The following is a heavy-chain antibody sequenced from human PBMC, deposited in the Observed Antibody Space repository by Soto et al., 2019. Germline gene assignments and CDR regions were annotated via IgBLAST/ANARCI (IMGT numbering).Heavy chain of an antibody. J-gene: IGHJ4*02. Sequence: EVQLVESGGGLVKPGGSLRLSCAASGFTVTNAWMSWVRQAPGKGLEWVGRIKGKTEGGTTDYAAPVRGRFTMSRDDSRNTLYLQMNSLKTEDTAVYYCTTVPSGWRAPGGRGQGTLVTVSS. CDR2: IKGKTEGGTT. V-gene: IGHV3-15*01. CDR3: TTVPSGWRAPGG. D-gene: IGHD3-3*01. CDR1: GFTVTNAW.